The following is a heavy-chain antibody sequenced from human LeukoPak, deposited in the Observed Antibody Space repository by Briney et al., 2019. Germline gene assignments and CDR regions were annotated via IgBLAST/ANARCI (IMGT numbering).Heavy chain of an antibody. CDR1: GFTFGDYA. V-gene: IGHV3-23*01. J-gene: IGHJ4*02. CDR2: ISGSGGSA. Sequence: GGSLRLSCTASGFTFGDYAMSWFRQAPGKGLEWVSAISGSGGSAYYADSVKGRFTISRDNSKNTLYLQMNSLRAEDTAVYYCAKDLAFVSYWGQGTLVTVSS. D-gene: IGHD2/OR15-2a*01. CDR3: AKDLAFVSY.